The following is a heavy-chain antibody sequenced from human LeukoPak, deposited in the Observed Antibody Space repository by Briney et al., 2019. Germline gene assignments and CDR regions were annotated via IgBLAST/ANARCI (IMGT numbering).Heavy chain of an antibody. Sequence: GGSLRLSCAASGFTFSDYWMTWVRQAPGKGLEWVANIKQDGSEGYYVDSVKGRFTVSRDNAKNSLYLQMNSLRAEDTAVYYCAREGRGRPASGSDYWGQGTLVTVSS. CDR3: AREGRGRPASGSDY. V-gene: IGHV3-7*01. J-gene: IGHJ4*02. D-gene: IGHD3-3*01. CDR2: IKQDGSEG. CDR1: GFTFSDYW.